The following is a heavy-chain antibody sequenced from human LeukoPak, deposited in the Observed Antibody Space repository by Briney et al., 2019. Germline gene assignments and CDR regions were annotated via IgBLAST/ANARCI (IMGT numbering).Heavy chain of an antibody. Sequence: SETLSLTCAVYGGSFSGYYWSWIRQPPGKGLEWIGEINHSGSTNYNPSLKSRVTISVDTSKNQFSLKLSSVTAADTALYYCARGHGDFGDWYFDLWGRGTLVTVSS. CDR3: ARGHGDFGDWYFDL. CDR2: INHSGST. V-gene: IGHV4-34*01. D-gene: IGHD4-17*01. J-gene: IGHJ2*01. CDR1: GGSFSGYY.